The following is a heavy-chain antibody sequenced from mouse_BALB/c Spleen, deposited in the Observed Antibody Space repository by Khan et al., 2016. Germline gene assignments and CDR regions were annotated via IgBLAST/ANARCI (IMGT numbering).Heavy chain of an antibody. D-gene: IGHD1-2*01. CDR3: ARKGITTARYFDV. CDR1: GYTFSSYW. Sequence: VQLQESGAELMKPGASVKISCKATGYTFSSYWIEWVKQRPGHGLEWIGEILPGSGSTNYNEKFKGKATFTADTSSNTAYMQLSSLTSEDSAVYYCARKGITTARYFDVWGAGTTVTVSS. CDR2: ILPGSGST. J-gene: IGHJ1*01. V-gene: IGHV1-9*01.